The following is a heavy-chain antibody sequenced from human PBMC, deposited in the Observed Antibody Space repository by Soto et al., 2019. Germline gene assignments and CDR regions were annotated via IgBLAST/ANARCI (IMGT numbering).Heavy chain of an antibody. Sequence: PGGSLRLSCAASGFTFSSYGMHWVRQAPGKGLEWVAVISYDGSNKYYADSVKGRFTISRDNSKNTLYLQMNSLRAEDTAVYYCARGEPNYYDSYYYGMDVWGQGTTVTVSS. CDR2: ISYDGSNK. D-gene: IGHD3-22*01. CDR3: ARGEPNYYDSYYYGMDV. V-gene: IGHV3-30*03. CDR1: GFTFSSYG. J-gene: IGHJ6*02.